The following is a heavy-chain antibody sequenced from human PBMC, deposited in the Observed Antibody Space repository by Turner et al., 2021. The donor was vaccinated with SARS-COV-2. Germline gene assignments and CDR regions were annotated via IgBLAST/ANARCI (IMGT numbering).Heavy chain of an antibody. Sequence: QLQLQESGPGLVKPSETLSLPRTVSDGPITTYSYYWGWIRQPPGKGLEWIGSIHYTGITYYIPSLKSRFPISIDTSKNQFSLKLSSVTAADTAVYYCARDILSGPIFDFWAQGTLITVSS. CDR2: IHYTGIT. CDR3: ARDILSGPIFDF. D-gene: IGHD3-9*01. J-gene: IGHJ4*02. V-gene: IGHV4-39*01. CDR1: DGPITTYSYY.